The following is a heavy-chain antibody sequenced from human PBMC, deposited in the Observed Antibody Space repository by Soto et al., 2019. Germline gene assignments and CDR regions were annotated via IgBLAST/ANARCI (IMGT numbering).Heavy chain of an antibody. V-gene: IGHV4-28*01. CDR2: IYYSGST. Sequence: SETLSLTCAVSGYSISGSNWWGWIRQPPGKGLEWIGYIYYSGSTYYNPSLKSRVTMSVDTSKNQFSLKLSSVTAVDTAVYYCARKNGVLDAFDIWGQGTMVTVSS. CDR3: ARKNGVLDAFDI. J-gene: IGHJ3*02. D-gene: IGHD4-17*01. CDR1: GYSISGSNW.